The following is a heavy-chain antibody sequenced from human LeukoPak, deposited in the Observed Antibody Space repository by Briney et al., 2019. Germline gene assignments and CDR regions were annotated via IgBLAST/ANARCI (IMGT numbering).Heavy chain of an antibody. CDR3: AKVHRTDYYDRTGYYGGFDAFDI. D-gene: IGHD3-22*01. CDR1: GFTFSRYA. CDR2: ISGTGGST. V-gene: IGHV3-23*01. J-gene: IGHJ3*02. Sequence: GGSLRLSCAASGFTFSRYAMSWVRQAPGKGLEWVSTISGTGGSTYYADSVEGRFTISRDNSKNTLYLQMNSLRAEDTAVYYCAKVHRTDYYDRTGYYGGFDAFDIWGQGTMVTVSS.